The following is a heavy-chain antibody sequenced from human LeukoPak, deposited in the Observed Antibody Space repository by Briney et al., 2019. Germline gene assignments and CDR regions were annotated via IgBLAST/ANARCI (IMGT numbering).Heavy chain of an antibody. CDR1: GGSISSYH. CDR3: ARYIVSYPHDAFDI. CDR2: IYSSGST. J-gene: IGHJ3*02. D-gene: IGHD1-26*01. Sequence: SETLSLTCTVSGGSISSYHWSWIRQPPGKGLECIGYIYSSGSTNYNPSLKSRVTISVDTSKKQFSLKLSSVTAADTAFYYCARYIVSYPHDAFDIWGQGTMVTVSS. V-gene: IGHV4-59*01.